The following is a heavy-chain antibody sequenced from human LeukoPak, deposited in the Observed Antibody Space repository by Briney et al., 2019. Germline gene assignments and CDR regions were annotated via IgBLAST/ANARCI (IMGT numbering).Heavy chain of an antibody. V-gene: IGHV3-23*01. J-gene: IGHJ3*02. D-gene: IGHD3/OR15-3a*01. Sequence: PGGSLRLSCAASGFTFSSYAMSWVRQAPGKGLEWVSAISGSGGSTYYADSVKGRFTISRDNSKNTLYLQMNSLRAEDTAVYYCAKALNEDFWTLLDAFDIWGQGTMVTVSS. CDR3: AKALNEDFWTLLDAFDI. CDR2: ISGSGGST. CDR1: GFTFSSYA.